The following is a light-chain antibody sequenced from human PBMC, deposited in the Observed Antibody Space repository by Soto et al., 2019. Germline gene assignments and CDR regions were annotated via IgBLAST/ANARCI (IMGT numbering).Light chain of an antibody. V-gene: IGKV1-27*01. J-gene: IGKJ2*01. CDR2: AAS. CDR3: QKYNSAPKT. CDR1: QDISNY. Sequence: DIQMTQSPSSLSASVGDRVTITCRASQDISNYLAWYQQKPGEVPKLLIYAASTLQKGVQSRFSGSGSGTLFTLSINNLQPYDVATYYCQKYNSAPKTFGRGTRLEIK.